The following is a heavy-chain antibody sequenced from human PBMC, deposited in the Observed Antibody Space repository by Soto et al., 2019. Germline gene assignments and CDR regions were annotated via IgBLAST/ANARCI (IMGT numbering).Heavy chain of an antibody. CDR1: GYSFTSYW. J-gene: IGHJ6*02. Sequence: ESLKISCKGSGYSFTSYWIGWVRQMPWKCLEWIWIIYPGDSDTRYSPSFQGQVTISADKSISTAYLQWSSLKASDTAMYYCARQRVRYCSSTSCYTAKYYYYGMDVWGQGTTVTVSS. CDR3: ARQRVRYCSSTSCYTAKYYYYGMDV. CDR2: IYPGDSDT. V-gene: IGHV5-51*01. D-gene: IGHD2-2*02.